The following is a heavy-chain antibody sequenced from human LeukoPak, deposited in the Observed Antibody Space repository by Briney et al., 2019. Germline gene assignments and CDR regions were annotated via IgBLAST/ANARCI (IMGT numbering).Heavy chain of an antibody. V-gene: IGHV4-59*01. Sequence: SETLSLTCTVSSASISTYYWSWLRQPPGKGLGWIGYLYYSGSTTYSPSLKSRVTMSVDTSKSQFSLKLNSVTAANTAIYYCARVRGTFETDWGQGTLVTVSS. CDR2: LYYSGST. CDR1: SASISTYY. CDR3: ARVRGTFETD. D-gene: IGHD2/OR15-2a*01. J-gene: IGHJ1*01.